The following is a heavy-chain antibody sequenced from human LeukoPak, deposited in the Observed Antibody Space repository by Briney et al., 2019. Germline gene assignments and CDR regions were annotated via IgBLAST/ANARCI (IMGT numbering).Heavy chain of an antibody. CDR1: EFTFSNYD. D-gene: IGHD6-19*01. J-gene: IGHJ5*02. V-gene: IGHV3-13*01. CDR2: IGTGDT. CDR3: VRSVAGTHWFDP. Sequence: GGSQRLSCAASEFTFSNYDMHWVRQATGKGLEWVSGIGTGDTYYPDSVKGRFTISRENAKNSLYLQMNSLRAGDTAVYYCVRSVAGTHWFDPWGQGTLVTVSS.